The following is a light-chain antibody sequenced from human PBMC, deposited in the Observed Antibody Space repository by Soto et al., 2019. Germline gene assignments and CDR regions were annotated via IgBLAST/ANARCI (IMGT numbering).Light chain of an antibody. Sequence: QPVLTQSPSASASLGASVKLTCTLSSGHSSYAIAWHQQQPEKGPRYLMKLSSDGSHSKGDGIPDRFSGSSSGAERYLTISSFQSEDEADYYCASWDDNLNGGVFGGGTKLTIL. CDR1: SGHSSYA. J-gene: IGLJ3*02. CDR2: LSSDGSH. V-gene: IGLV4-69*01. CDR3: ASWDDNLNGGV.